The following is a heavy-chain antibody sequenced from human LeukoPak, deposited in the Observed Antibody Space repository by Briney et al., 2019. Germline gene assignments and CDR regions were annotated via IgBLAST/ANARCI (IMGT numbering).Heavy chain of an antibody. J-gene: IGHJ4*02. CDR3: ARGPLWFGELPDDY. D-gene: IGHD3-10*01. CDR2: INHSGST. CDR1: GGSFSGYY. V-gene: IGHV4-34*01. Sequence: SETLSLTCAVYGGSFSGYYWSWIRQPPGKGLEWIGEINHSGSTNYNPSLKSRVTISVDTSKNQFSLKLSSVTAADTAVYYCARGPLWFGELPDDYWGQGTLVTVSS.